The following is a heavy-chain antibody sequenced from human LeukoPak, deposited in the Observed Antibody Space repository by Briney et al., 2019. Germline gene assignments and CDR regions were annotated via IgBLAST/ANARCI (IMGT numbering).Heavy chain of an antibody. CDR2: ISSSSSYI. Sequence: GGSLRLSCAASGFTFSSYSMNWVRQAPGKGLEWVSSISSSSSYIYYADSVKGRFTISRDNAKNSLYLQMNSLRAEDTAVYYCARDPTRDSIVGARLFDYWGQGTLVTVSS. V-gene: IGHV3-21*01. CDR3: ARDPTRDSIVGARLFDY. CDR1: GFTFSSYS. D-gene: IGHD1-26*01. J-gene: IGHJ4*02.